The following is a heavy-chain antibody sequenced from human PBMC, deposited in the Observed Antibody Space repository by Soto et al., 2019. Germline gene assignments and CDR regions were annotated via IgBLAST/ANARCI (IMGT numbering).Heavy chain of an antibody. Sequence: GGSLRLSCAASGFTFSSYSMNWVRQAPGKGLEWVSYISSSSSTIYYADSVKGRFTISRDNAKNSLYLQMNSLRAEDTAVYYCARGHGYYDFWSGSHIPVLHDYYYYYYMDVWGKGTTVTVSS. D-gene: IGHD3-3*01. CDR2: ISSSSSTI. CDR3: ARGHGYYDFWSGSHIPVLHDYYYYYYMDV. CDR1: GFTFSSYS. V-gene: IGHV3-48*01. J-gene: IGHJ6*03.